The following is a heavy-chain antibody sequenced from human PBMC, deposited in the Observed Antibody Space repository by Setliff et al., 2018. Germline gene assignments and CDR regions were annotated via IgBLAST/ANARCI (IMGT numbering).Heavy chain of an antibody. V-gene: IGHV3-23*01. CDR3: ARGGARGSPGKMDV. J-gene: IGHJ6*04. CDR1: GFTFSTYG. CDR2: ITGSGDRT. Sequence: GSLRLSCAASGFTFSTYGMSWVRQAPGKGLEVVSVITGSGDRTYYADSVKGRFTISRDNAKNTLYLQMNSLRAEDTAVYYCARGGARGSPGKMDVWGKGTTVTVSS. D-gene: IGHD3-10*01.